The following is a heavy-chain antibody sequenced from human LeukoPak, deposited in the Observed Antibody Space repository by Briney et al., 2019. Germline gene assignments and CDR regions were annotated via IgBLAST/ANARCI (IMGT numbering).Heavy chain of an antibody. CDR1: GGSISSGDYY. V-gene: IGHV4-30-4*08. CDR2: IYYSGST. D-gene: IGHD4-11*01. J-gene: IGHJ4*02. Sequence: SQTLSLTCTVSGGSISSGDYYWSWIRQPPGKGLEWIGYIYYSGSTYYNPSLKSRVTISVDTSKNQFSLKLSSVTAADTAEYYCARSDDYNGFIDYWGQGTLVTVSS. CDR3: ARSDDYNGFIDY.